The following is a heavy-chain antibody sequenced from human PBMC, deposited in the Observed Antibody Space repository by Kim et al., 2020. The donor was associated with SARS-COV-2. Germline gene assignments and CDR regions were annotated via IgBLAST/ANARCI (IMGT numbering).Heavy chain of an antibody. J-gene: IGHJ4*02. CDR1: GGSISSSSYY. CDR3: ARGSSSWLYYFDY. CDR2: IYYSGST. D-gene: IGHD6-13*01. Sequence: SETLSLTCTVSGGSISSSSYYWGWIRQPPGKGLEWIGSIYYSGSTYYNPSLKSRVTISVDTSKNQFSLKLSSVTAADTAVYYCARGSSSWLYYFDYWGQG. V-gene: IGHV4-39*01.